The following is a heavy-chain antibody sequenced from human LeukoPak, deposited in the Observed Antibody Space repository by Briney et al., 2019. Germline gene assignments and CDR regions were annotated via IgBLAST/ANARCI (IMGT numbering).Heavy chain of an antibody. Sequence: PGGSVRLSCAASGFTFSSYEMNWVRQAPGRGLEWVSYISGSGVTMYYADSVKGRFTISRDDAKNSMYLQMNSLRAEDTAVYYCAREDIRLDFFDYWGQGTLVTASS. J-gene: IGHJ4*02. D-gene: IGHD6-19*01. V-gene: IGHV3-48*03. CDR1: GFTFSSYE. CDR3: AREDIRLDFFDY. CDR2: ISGSGVTM.